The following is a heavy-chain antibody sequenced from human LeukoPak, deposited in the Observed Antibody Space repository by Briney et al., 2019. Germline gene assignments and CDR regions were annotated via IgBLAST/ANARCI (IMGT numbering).Heavy chain of an antibody. Sequence: SGGSLRLSCAASGFTFSSYSMNWVRQAPGKGLEWVSSISSSSSYIYYADSVKGRFTISRDNAKNSLYLQMNSLRAEDTAVYYCARSARWLQFLWDYWGQGTLVTVSS. CDR1: GFTFSSYS. D-gene: IGHD5-24*01. V-gene: IGHV3-21*01. CDR3: ARSARWLQFLWDY. J-gene: IGHJ4*02. CDR2: ISSSSSYI.